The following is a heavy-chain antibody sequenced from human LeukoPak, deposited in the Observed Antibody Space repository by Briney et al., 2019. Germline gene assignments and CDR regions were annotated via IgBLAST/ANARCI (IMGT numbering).Heavy chain of an antibody. Sequence: GGSLRLSCAASGFTFSSYSMNWVRQAPGKGLEWVSSISSSSSYIYYADSVKGRFTIPRDNAKNSLYLQMNSLRAEDTAVYYCARADGDYVRRYWGQGTLVTVSS. D-gene: IGHD4-17*01. CDR1: GFTFSSYS. V-gene: IGHV3-21*01. CDR2: ISSSSSYI. CDR3: ARADGDYVRRY. J-gene: IGHJ4*02.